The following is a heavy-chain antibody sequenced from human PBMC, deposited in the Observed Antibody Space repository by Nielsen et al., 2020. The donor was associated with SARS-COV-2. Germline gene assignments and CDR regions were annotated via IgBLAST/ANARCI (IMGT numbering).Heavy chain of an antibody. J-gene: IGHJ4*02. D-gene: IGHD1-26*01. V-gene: IGHV4-61*01. CDR1: GGSISSSSYY. CDR2: IYYSGST. CDR3: ARDYSGSAHFDY. Sequence: SETLSLTCTVSGGSISSSSYYWGWIRQPPGKGLEWIGYIYYSGSTNYNPSLKSRVTISVDTSKNQFSLKLSSVTAADTAVYYCARDYSGSAHFDYWGQGTLVTVSS.